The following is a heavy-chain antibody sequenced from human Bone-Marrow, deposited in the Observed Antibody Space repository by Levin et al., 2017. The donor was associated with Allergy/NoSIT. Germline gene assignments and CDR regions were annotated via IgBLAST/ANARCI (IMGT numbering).Heavy chain of an antibody. V-gene: IGHV1-2*02. CDR3: ARERIVTIIGVVPTKTCDC. CDR2: IIPNSGDT. J-gene: IGHJ4*02. CDR1: GDTFTGYY. Sequence: ASVKVSCKASGDTFTGYYLHWVRQAPGQGLEWMGWIIPNSGDTNSAQKFQGRVTMTRDTSITTAYMELSRLTSDDTAVYYCARERIVTIIGVVPTKTCDCWGQRTLVTVSS. D-gene: IGHD3-3*01.